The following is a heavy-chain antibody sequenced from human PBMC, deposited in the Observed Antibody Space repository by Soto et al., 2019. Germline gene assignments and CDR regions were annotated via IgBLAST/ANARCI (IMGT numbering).Heavy chain of an antibody. CDR1: GYIFTSYW. J-gene: IGHJ4*02. V-gene: IGHV5-10-1*01. Sequence: EVQLVQSGAEVKKPGESLRISCKGSGYIFTSYWISWVRQMPGKGLEWMGRIDASDSYTKYSPSFQGHVTISADKSINTAYLQWRSLKAADTAMYYCAGSGSVVGAPISDYWGQGTLVTVSS. CDR3: AGSGSVVGAPISDY. D-gene: IGHD1-26*01. CDR2: IDASDSYT.